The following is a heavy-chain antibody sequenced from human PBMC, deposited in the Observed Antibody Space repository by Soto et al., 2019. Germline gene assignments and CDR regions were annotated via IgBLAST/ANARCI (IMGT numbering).Heavy chain of an antibody. CDR2: IYSDGTT. CDR3: AILSN. CDR1: GFTVSSNY. V-gene: IGHV3-53*01. J-gene: IGHJ4*02. Sequence: GGSLRLSCAASGFTVSSNYMNWVRQAPGKGLEWVSIIYSDGTTSYADSVKGRFTISSDNFKNTLHLQMNSLIAEDTAVYYCAILSNWGQGTLVTVSS. D-gene: IGHD6-6*01.